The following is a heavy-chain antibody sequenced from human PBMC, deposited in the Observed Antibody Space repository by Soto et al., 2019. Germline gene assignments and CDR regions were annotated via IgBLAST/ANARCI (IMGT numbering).Heavy chain of an antibody. D-gene: IGHD6-19*01. CDR1: GFTFSSYS. J-gene: IGHJ4*02. V-gene: IGHV3-21*01. CDR3: ASIAVAGTKLFDY. CDR2: ISSSSSYI. Sequence: NPGGSLRLSCAASGFTFSSYSMNWVRQAPGKGLEWVSSISSSSSYIYYADSVKGRSTISRDNAKNSLYLQMNSLRAEDTAVYYCASIAVAGTKLFDYWGQGTLVTVSS.